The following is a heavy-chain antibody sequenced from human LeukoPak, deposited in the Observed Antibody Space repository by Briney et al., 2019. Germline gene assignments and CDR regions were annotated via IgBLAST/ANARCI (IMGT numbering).Heavy chain of an antibody. Sequence: PSETLSLTCTVSGGSISSDTSYWPWIRQPAGKGLEWIGRIHTSGSTNYNPSLRSRVTISLDTSKNQFSLRLSSVTAADTAVYYCAKWVGATTQWFDPWGQGTLVTVSS. J-gene: IGHJ5*02. CDR1: GGSISSDTSY. CDR3: AKWVGATTQWFDP. CDR2: IHTSGST. V-gene: IGHV4-61*02. D-gene: IGHD1-26*01.